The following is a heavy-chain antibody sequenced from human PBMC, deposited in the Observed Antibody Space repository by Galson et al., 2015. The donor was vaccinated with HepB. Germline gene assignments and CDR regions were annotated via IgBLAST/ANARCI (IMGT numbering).Heavy chain of an antibody. CDR2: INGRGSTR. CDR1: GFIFRHHA. Sequence: SLRLSCAGSGFIFRHHAMAWIRQAPGKGLEWVSGINGRGSTRSYSAALKGRFSISRDNSKDTVFLQMDNLRAEDTAVYYCVKEGSWFGGDWFDPWGQGALVTVS. D-gene: IGHD3-16*01. V-gene: IGHV3-23*01. CDR3: VKEGSWFGGDWFDP. J-gene: IGHJ5*02.